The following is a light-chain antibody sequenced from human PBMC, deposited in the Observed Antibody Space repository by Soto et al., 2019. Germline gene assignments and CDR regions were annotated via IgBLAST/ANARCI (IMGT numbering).Light chain of an antibody. Sequence: ETVLTQSPGTLSLSPGERATLSCRASQSVSSNYVAWYQQKPGQAPRLLISGASSRATGIPDRFSGSGSGTDFTLTVSRLEPEDFALYYCQQYGNSPITFGQGTRLEI. CDR1: QSVSSNY. CDR2: GAS. J-gene: IGKJ5*01. V-gene: IGKV3-20*01. CDR3: QQYGNSPIT.